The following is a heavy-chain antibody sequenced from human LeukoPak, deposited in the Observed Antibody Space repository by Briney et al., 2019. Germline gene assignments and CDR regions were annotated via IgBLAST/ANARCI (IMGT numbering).Heavy chain of an antibody. CDR3: ARGLGDYNTDWFPVSGY. J-gene: IGHJ4*02. V-gene: IGHV1-18*01. D-gene: IGHD3-9*01. CDR1: GYTFMNFG. Sequence: ASVKVSCKASGYTFMNFGISWVRQAPGQGLEWMGWISAYNGHTNFAQKFQGRVTMITDTSTTTAYMELRTLRSDDTAVYYCARGLGDYNTDWFPVSGYWGQGTLVTVSS. CDR2: ISAYNGHT.